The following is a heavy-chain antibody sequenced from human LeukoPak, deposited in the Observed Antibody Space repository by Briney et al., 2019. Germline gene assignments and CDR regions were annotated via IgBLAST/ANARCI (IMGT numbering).Heavy chain of an antibody. Sequence: PGGSLRLSCAASGFTFSSYWMHWVRQAPGKGLVWVSRINSDGSSTSYADSVKGRFTISRDNAKNTLYLQMNSLRAEDTAVYYCARDQGNDPYDSTYYYYLDVWGKGTTVTISS. CDR3: ARDQGNDPYDSTYYYYLDV. CDR1: GFTFSSYW. V-gene: IGHV3-74*01. J-gene: IGHJ6*03. CDR2: INSDGSST. D-gene: IGHD3-22*01.